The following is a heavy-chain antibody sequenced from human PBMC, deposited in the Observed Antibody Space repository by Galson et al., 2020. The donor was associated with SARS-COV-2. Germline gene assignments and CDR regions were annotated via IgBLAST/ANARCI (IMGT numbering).Heavy chain of an antibody. V-gene: IGHV2-5*01. CDR3: AYLYSSSWYGDWFDP. Sequence: SGPTLAHLTQPLTLTCTFSGFSLRTSAVGVGWIRQPPGTALEWLALIYWHDDKRYSPPLNSRLTITKDTSKNQVVLTMTNMDPVDTATYYCAYLYSSSWYGDWFDPWGQGTLVTVSS. D-gene: IGHD6-13*01. CDR1: GFSLRTSAVG. J-gene: IGHJ5*02. CDR2: IYWHDDK.